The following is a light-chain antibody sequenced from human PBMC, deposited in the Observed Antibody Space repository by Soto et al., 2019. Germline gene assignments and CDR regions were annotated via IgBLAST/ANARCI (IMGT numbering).Light chain of an antibody. Sequence: EIVLTQSSGTLSLSPGERATLSCRAIQSFSSYYLAWYQQKPGQAPRLLIYAASSRATGIPDRFSGGGSGTDFTLTISRMEPEAFAVYYCQQCGSSPWTFGQGTKVDIK. J-gene: IGKJ1*01. CDR2: AAS. V-gene: IGKV3-20*01. CDR1: QSFSSYY. CDR3: QQCGSSPWT.